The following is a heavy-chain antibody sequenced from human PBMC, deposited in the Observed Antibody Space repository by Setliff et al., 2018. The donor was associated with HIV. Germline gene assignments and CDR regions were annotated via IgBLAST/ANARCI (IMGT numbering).Heavy chain of an antibody. CDR3: ARFTVVVFGAGEPSWFDP. CDR2: IHYKGNI. D-gene: IGHD2-15*01. Sequence: PSETLSLTCTVSGDSIISGDYYWSWIRQSPGKGLEWIGHIHYKGNIDYNASLKSRLAISSDTSKNQFSLNLSSVIAADTALYFCARFTVVVFGAGEPSWFDPWGQGMLVTVSS. J-gene: IGHJ5*02. V-gene: IGHV4-30-4*08. CDR1: GDSIISGDYY.